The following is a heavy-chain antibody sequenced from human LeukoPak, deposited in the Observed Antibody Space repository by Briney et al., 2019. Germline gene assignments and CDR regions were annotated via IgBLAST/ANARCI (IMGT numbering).Heavy chain of an antibody. CDR1: GFTFSNTW. CDR2: IKSKTDGGTT. Sequence: GGSLRLSCAASGFTFSNTWMSWVRQTPGKGLEWVGRIKSKTDGGTTDYAAPVKGRFTISRDDSKNTLYLQMNSLKTEDTAVYYCTTYGSGDAFDIWGQGTVVTVSS. D-gene: IGHD6-19*01. V-gene: IGHV3-15*01. CDR3: TTYGSGDAFDI. J-gene: IGHJ3*02.